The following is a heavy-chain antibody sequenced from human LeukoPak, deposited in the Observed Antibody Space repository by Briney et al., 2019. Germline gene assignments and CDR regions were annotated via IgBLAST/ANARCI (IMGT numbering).Heavy chain of an antibody. Sequence: PSETLSLTCTVSGDSISSSRHSWGWIRQPPGKGLEWIGSIAYSGNTYYSPSLKSRVTISVDTSRNQFSLQLTSVTAADTAVYYCARQIGVRYYFDSWGQGTLVTVSS. CDR3: ARQIGVRYYFDS. CDR1: GDSISSSRHS. V-gene: IGHV4-39*01. J-gene: IGHJ4*02. CDR2: IAYSGNT. D-gene: IGHD3-22*01.